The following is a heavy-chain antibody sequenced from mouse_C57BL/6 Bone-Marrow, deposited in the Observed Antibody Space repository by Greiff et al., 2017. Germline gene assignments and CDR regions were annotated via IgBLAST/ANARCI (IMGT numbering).Heavy chain of an antibody. CDR2: IYPRSGNT. J-gene: IGHJ3*01. D-gene: IGHD2-5*01. CDR3: ARHYSNYGAY. V-gene: IGHV1-81*01. Sequence: QVQLQQSGAELARPGASVKLSCKASGYTFTSYGISWVKQRTGQGLEWIGEIYPRSGNTYYNEKFKGKATLTADKSSSTAYMELRSLTSEDSAVYFWARHYSNYGAYWGQGTLVTVSA. CDR1: GYTFTSYG.